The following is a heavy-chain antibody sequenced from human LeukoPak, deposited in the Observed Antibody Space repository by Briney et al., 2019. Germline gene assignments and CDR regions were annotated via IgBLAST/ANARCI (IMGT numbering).Heavy chain of an antibody. D-gene: IGHD2-15*01. CDR1: GFTFSSYG. J-gene: IGHJ5*02. CDR3: AKAMGRYCSGGSCYYNWFDP. Sequence: GGSLRLSCAASGFTFSSYGMHWVRQAPGKGLEWVAVIWYDGSNKYYADSVKGRFTISRDNSKNTLYLQMNSLRAEDTALYYCAKAMGRYCSGGSCYYNWFDPWGQGTLVTVSS. CDR2: IWYDGSNK. V-gene: IGHV3-30*02.